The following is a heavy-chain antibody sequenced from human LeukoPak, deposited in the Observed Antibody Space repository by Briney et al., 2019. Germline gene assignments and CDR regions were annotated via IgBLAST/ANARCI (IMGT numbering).Heavy chain of an antibody. J-gene: IGHJ4*02. Sequence: GGSLRLSCAASGFTFDDYAMHWVRQAPGKGLEWVSGISWNSNTRVYAESVKGRFTISRDNAKHSLDLQMISLRAEDTALYYCVKDADFWSGLDCWGQGTLVTVSS. CDR3: VKDADFWSGLDC. V-gene: IGHV3-9*01. D-gene: IGHD3-3*01. CDR1: GFTFDDYA. CDR2: ISWNSNTR.